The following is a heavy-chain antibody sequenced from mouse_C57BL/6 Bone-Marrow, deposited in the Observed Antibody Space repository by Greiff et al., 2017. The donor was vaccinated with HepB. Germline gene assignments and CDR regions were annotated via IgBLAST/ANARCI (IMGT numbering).Heavy chain of an antibody. CDR3: ARGVTTVVGKYYAMDY. Sequence: EVKLMESGGGLVQPGGSLKLSCAASGFTFSDYYMYWVRQTPEKRLEWVAYISNGGGSTYYPDTVKGRFTISRDNAKNTLYLQMSRLKSEDTAMYYCARGVTTVVGKYYAMDYWGQGTSVTVSS. D-gene: IGHD1-1*01. CDR2: ISNGGGST. CDR1: GFTFSDYY. V-gene: IGHV5-12*01. J-gene: IGHJ4*01.